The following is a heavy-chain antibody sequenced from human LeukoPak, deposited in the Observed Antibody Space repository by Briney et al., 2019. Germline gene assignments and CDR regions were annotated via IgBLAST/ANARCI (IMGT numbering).Heavy chain of an antibody. CDR2: ISASATTT. D-gene: IGHD2-15*01. J-gene: IGHJ6*03. V-gene: IGHV3-23*01. CDR1: GFTVSNSA. Sequence: GGSLRLSCAVTGFTVSNSAMSWVRQAPGQGPEWVSAISASATTTFYTDSVKGRFTISRDNSKNNLYLQMNSLKADDTAVYYCAKAPAEFRACSYYYKAVWGKGTTVTVSS. CDR3: AKAPAEFRACSYYYKAV.